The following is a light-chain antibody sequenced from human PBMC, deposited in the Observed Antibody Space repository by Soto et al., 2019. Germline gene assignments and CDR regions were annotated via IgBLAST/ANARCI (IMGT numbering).Light chain of an antibody. J-gene: IGLJ2*01. CDR2: EVN. V-gene: IGLV2-11*01. Sequence: QSALTQPRSVSGSPGQAVTISCTGTSSDVGRYDHVSWYQQHPGKAPKVIMYEVNQRSSRVPDRFSGSKSGNTASLTISGLQAEDEADYYCSSYAGSYSVIFGGGTKVTVL. CDR1: SSDVGRYDH. CDR3: SSYAGSYSVI.